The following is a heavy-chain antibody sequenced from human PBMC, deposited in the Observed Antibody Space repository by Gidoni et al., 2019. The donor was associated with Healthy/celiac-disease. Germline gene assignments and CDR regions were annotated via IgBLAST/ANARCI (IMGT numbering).Heavy chain of an antibody. D-gene: IGHD3-3*01. V-gene: IGHV4-39*01. CDR3: ARHGGTYYDFWSGYSAGAFDI. J-gene: IGHJ3*02. CDR1: GGSISRSSYY. CDR2: IYYSGST. Sequence: QLQLQESGPGLVKPSETLSLTCTVSGGSISRSSYYWGWIRQPPGKGLEWIGSIYYSGSTYYNPSLKSRVTISVDTSKNQFSLKLSSVTAADTAVYYCARHGGTYYDFWSGYSAGAFDIWGQGTMVTVSS.